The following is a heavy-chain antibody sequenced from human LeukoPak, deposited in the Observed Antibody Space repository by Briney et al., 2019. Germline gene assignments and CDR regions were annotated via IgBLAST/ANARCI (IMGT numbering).Heavy chain of an antibody. J-gene: IGHJ4*02. CDR2: IYYSGST. V-gene: IGHV4-59*01. CDR3: ARGGYYYRLVDY. CDR1: GGSISSYY. Sequence: PSETLSLTCTVSGGSISSYYWSWIRQPPGKGLEWIGHIYYSGSTNYNPSLKSRVTISVDTSKNQFSLKLSSVTAADTAVYYCARGGYYYRLVDYWGQGTLVTVSS. D-gene: IGHD3-22*01.